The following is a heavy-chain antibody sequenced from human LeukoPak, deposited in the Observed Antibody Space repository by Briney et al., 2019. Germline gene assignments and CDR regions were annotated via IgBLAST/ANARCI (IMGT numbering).Heavy chain of an antibody. D-gene: IGHD3-3*01. Sequence: GGSLRLSCAASGFTVSSNYMSWVRQAPGKGLEWVSVIYSGGSTDYADSVKGRFTISRDNSKNTLYLQMNSLRAEDTAVYYCARGPLLRWGLGGRGMDVWGQGTTVTVSS. J-gene: IGHJ6*02. V-gene: IGHV3-53*01. CDR1: GFTVSSNY. CDR3: ARGPLLRWGLGGRGMDV. CDR2: IYSGGST.